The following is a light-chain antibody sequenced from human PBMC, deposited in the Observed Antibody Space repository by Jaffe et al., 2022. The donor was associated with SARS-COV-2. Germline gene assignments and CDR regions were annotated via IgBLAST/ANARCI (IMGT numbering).Light chain of an antibody. CDR2: DIN. Sequence: QSVLTQPPSVSAAPGQKVTISCSGSSSNIGNNYVSWYQQLPGTAPKLLIYDINKRPSGIPDRFSGSKSGTSATLGITGLQTGDEADYYCGTWDSGLSALVFGGGTKLTVL. V-gene: IGLV1-51*01. CDR3: GTWDSGLSALV. CDR1: SSNIGNNY. J-gene: IGLJ3*02.